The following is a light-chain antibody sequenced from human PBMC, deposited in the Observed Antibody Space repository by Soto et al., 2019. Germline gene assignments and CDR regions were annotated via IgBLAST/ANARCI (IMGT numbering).Light chain of an antibody. J-gene: IGLJ1*01. V-gene: IGLV8-61*01. Sequence: QTVVIQESSLSVSPGGTVTLTCGLRSAPISTTYYPAWYQQTPGQAPRTLIYSTNTRSSGVPDRFSGSIRGNKAALTITGAQAEDEAEYHCGLYLGSGAYLFGPGTKVTVL. CDR2: STN. CDR3: GLYLGSGAYL. CDR1: SAPISTTYY.